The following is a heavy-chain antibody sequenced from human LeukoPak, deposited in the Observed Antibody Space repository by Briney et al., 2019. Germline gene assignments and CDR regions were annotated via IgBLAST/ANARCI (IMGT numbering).Heavy chain of an antibody. J-gene: IGHJ4*02. CDR1: RFTFSNYA. V-gene: IGHV3-23*01. D-gene: IGHD5-24*01. CDR2: ISGSGGAT. CDR3: ARAGGYNPKYYFNY. Sequence: GGSLRLSCAASRFTFSNYAMNWVRQAPGKGLEWVSAISGSGGATYYADSVKGRFTISRDNSKNRLYLQMNSLRPEDTAVYYCARAGGYNPKYYFNYWGQGTLVTVSS.